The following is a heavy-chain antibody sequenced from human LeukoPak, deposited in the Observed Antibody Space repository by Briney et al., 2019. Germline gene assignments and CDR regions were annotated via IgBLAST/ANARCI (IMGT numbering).Heavy chain of an antibody. V-gene: IGHV1-2*06. Sequence: ASVKVSCKASGYTFTGYYMHWVRRAPGQGLEWMGRINPNSGGTNYAQKFQGRVTMTRDTSISTAYTELSRLRSDVTAVYYCARELPYSSGWYDVYWGQGTLVTVSS. CDR2: INPNSGGT. D-gene: IGHD6-19*01. CDR3: ARELPYSSGWYDVY. CDR1: GYTFTGYY. J-gene: IGHJ4*02.